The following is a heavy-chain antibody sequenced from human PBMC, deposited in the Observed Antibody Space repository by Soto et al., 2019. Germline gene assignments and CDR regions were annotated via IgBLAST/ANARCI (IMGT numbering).Heavy chain of an antibody. D-gene: IGHD1-1*01. CDR3: TRLGVDDRNHPEVFDI. Sequence: EVPLVESGVGLVQPGGSLKLSCAASGFTFSGSGMHWVRQASGKGLEWVGSIRSKANRYATAYAASVKGRFTISRDDSKNTAYLQMNSLKTEDTAVYYCTRLGVDDRNHPEVFDIWGQGTMVTVSS. CDR2: IRSKANRYAT. J-gene: IGHJ3*02. V-gene: IGHV3-73*02. CDR1: GFTFSGSG.